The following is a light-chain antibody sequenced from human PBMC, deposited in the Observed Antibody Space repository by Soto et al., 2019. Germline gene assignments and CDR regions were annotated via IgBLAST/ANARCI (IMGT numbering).Light chain of an antibody. CDR2: EVS. Sequence: QSALTQPPSVSGSPGQSVAISCTGTSSDVGHYNRVSWYQQTPGTAPKLMIHEVSDRPSGVPDRFSGSKSGNTASLTISGLQAEDEADYFCSSPTSSNTFVFGTGTKLTVL. CDR1: SSDVGHYNR. CDR3: SSPTSSNTFV. J-gene: IGLJ1*01. V-gene: IGLV2-18*02.